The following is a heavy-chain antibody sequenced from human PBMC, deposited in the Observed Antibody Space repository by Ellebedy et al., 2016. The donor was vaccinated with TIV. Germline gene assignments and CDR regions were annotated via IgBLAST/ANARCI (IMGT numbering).Heavy chain of an antibody. D-gene: IGHD4-17*01. CDR1: GYTFTSYA. J-gene: IGHJ3*02. CDR3: ARDGTVTTIELWAFDI. CDR2: IIPIFGTA. V-gene: IGHV1-69*13. Sequence: SVKVSCXASGYTFTSYAISWVRQAPGQGLEWMGGIIPIFGTANYAQKFQGRVTITADESTSTAYMELSSLRSEDTAVYYCARDGTVTTIELWAFDIWGQGTMVTVSS.